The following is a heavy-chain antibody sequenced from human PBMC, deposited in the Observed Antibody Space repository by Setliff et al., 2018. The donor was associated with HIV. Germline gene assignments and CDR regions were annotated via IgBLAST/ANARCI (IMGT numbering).Heavy chain of an antibody. V-gene: IGHV3-21*01. CDR1: GFTFNSYN. J-gene: IGHJ4*02. Sequence: GGSLRLSCAASGFTFNSYNMNWVRQAPGKGLEWVSSISSTSSYIYYADSVKGRFTISRDNAKNSLYLQMNSLRAEDTAVYYCARAIPLVPFDYWGQGTLVTVS. CDR2: ISSTSSYI. CDR3: ARAIPLVPFDY. D-gene: IGHD6-13*01.